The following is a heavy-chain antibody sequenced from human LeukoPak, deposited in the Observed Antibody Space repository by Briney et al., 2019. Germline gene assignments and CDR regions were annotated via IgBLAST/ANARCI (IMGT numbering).Heavy chain of an antibody. J-gene: IGHJ4*02. V-gene: IGHV1-8*01. CDR3: ARTPPNWGADY. D-gene: IGHD7-27*01. CDR2: MSPNSGNT. Sequence: ASVNVSCKASGYTFTSYEINGMRQATGEGREGMGWMSPNSGNTGYAQNFHGRVPMPRHPSLGTAYSDLRSLKPEDPAVYYCARTPPNWGADYWGQGPLVPVSS. CDR1: GYTFTSYE.